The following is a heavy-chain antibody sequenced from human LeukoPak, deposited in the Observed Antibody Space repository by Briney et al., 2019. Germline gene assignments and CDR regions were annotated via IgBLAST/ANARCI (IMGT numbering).Heavy chain of an antibody. CDR2: IYYSGST. Sequence: SETLSLTCSVSGGSISSSHYYWGWIRQPPGKGLEWIGTIYYSGSTYYNPSLKSRVTISVDTSKNQFSLKLSSVTAADTAVYYCARTVVEGLDYWGQGTLVTVSS. CDR1: GGSISSSHYY. J-gene: IGHJ4*02. D-gene: IGHD3-3*01. V-gene: IGHV4-39*01. CDR3: ARTVVEGLDY.